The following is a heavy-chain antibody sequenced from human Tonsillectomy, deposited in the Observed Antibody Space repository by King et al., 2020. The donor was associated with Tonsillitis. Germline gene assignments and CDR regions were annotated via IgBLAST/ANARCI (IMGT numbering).Heavy chain of an antibody. Sequence: VQLVESGAEMKKPGESLRISCKGSGYSFTTYWISWVRHLPGKGLEWVGKIDPSDSYTSYSPSFQGHVTISGDKSITTAYLQWSSLKASDTAMYYCARRGRAVSGDAFDVWGQGTMVTVSS. CDR3: ARRGRAVSGDAFDV. D-gene: IGHD2-8*01. CDR1: GYSFTTYW. CDR2: IDPSDSYT. J-gene: IGHJ3*01. V-gene: IGHV5-10-1*03.